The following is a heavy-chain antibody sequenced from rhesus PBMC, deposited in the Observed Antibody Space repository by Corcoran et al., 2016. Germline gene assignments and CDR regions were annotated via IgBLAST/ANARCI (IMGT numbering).Heavy chain of an antibody. Sequence: QVQLEESGPGLVKPSETLSLTCAVSGGSISGYYWNWIRKPPGKGREWIGYIGGNSGNTDYNPSRKSRVTISTDTTKNQLSLRLSSVTVADTAVYYCATGGRSGLDVWGRGVLVTVSS. D-gene: IGHD1-44*02. CDR3: ATGGRSGLDV. J-gene: IGHJ5-2*02. CDR2: IGGNSGNT. V-gene: IGHV4S5*01. CDR1: GGSISGYY.